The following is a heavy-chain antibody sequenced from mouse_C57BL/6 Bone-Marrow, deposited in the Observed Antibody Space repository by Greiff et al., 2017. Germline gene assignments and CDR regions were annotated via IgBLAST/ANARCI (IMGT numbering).Heavy chain of an antibody. CDR1: GFNIKDDY. J-gene: IGHJ2*01. CDR2: IDPEIGDT. CDR3: SSFDGNYFDF. Sequence: EVQLQESGAELVRPGASVKLSCTASGFNIKDDYIHWVKQRPEQGLEWNGWIDPEIGDTEYASKFQGKATITSDTSSNTAYLQLSSLTSEYTSVYYCSSFDGNYFDFWGQGTPLTVAS. V-gene: IGHV14-4*01. D-gene: IGHD2-3*01.